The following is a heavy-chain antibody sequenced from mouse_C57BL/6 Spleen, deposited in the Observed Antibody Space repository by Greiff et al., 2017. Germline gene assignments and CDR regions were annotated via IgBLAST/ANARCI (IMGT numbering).Heavy chain of an antibody. D-gene: IGHD2-3*01. V-gene: IGHV5-16*01. CDR3: ARDSIDGYSWDFDG. Sequence: EVKVEESEGGLVQPGSSMKLSCTASGFTFSDYYMAWVRQVPEKGLEWVASINSGGSSTYYLASLKSRFIISRDNAKNILYLQISSLKSEDTATYYCARDSIDGYSWDFDGWGTGPTVTVSS. CDR1: GFTFSDYY. CDR2: INSGGSST. J-gene: IGHJ1*03.